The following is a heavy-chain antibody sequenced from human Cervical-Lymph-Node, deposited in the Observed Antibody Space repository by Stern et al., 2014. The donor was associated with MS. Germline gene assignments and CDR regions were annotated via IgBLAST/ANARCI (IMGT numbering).Heavy chain of an antibody. CDR3: AKDADSSSVFYFDS. D-gene: IGHD6-6*01. CDR1: GYTFTGYL. Sequence: QVQLVESGAEVKKPGASMKVSCKASGYTFTGYLMHWVRQAPGQGLEWLGWINPNSGATHYSKKFQGWVTLTRDTSISTVFMELIRLKSDDTAVYYCAKDADSSSVFYFDSWGQGTLVTVSS. CDR2: INPNSGAT. J-gene: IGHJ4*02. V-gene: IGHV1-2*04.